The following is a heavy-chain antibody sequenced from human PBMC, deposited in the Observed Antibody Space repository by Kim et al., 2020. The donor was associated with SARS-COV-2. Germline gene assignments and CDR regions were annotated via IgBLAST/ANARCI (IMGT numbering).Heavy chain of an antibody. V-gene: IGHV3-33*05. CDR3: AREMTYDSYGMDV. CDR2: ISYDGSNK. D-gene: IGHD3-22*01. J-gene: IGHJ6*02. CDR1: GFTFSSYG. Sequence: GGSLRLSCAASGFTFSSYGMHWVRQAPGKGLEWVAVISYDGSNKYYADSVKGRFTISRDNSKNTLYLQMNSLRAEDTAVYYCAREMTYDSYGMDVWGQGTTVTVSS.